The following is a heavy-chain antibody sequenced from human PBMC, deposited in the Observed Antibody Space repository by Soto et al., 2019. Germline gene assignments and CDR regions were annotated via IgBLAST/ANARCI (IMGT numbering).Heavy chain of an antibody. V-gene: IGHV4-59*01. CDR3: ARGYCSSTSCYEFDY. J-gene: IGHJ4*02. D-gene: IGHD2-2*01. Sequence: SETLSLTCTVSSGSISSYYWNWIRQPPGKGLEWIGSIYYSGNTNYSPSLKSRVTISVDTSRKQFSLKLTSVTAADTAMYYCARGYCSSTSCYEFDYWGQGTLVTVSS. CDR2: IYYSGNT. CDR1: SGSISSYY.